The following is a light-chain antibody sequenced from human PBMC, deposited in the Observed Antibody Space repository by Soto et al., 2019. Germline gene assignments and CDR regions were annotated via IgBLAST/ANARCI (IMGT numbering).Light chain of an antibody. J-gene: IGKJ4*01. CDR2: DAS. Sequence: EIVLTQSPGTLSLSPGERATLSCRASQSVSSSYLAWYQQKPGQAPRLLIYDASKRATGIPARFSGSGSGTDFNFTISSLEPEDFAVYYCQQRFNWPPLTFGGGTKVDIK. V-gene: IGKV3D-20*02. CDR3: QQRFNWPPLT. CDR1: QSVSSSY.